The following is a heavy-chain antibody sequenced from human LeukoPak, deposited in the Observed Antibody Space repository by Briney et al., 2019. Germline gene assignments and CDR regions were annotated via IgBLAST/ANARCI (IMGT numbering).Heavy chain of an antibody. CDR2: ISAYNGNT. D-gene: IGHD1-7*01. Sequence: ASVKVSCKASGYTFTGYYMHWVRQAPGQGLEWMGWISAYNGNTNYAQKLQGRVTMTTDTSTSTAYMELRSLRSDDTAVYYCARDRNWNYVGFDPWGQGTLVTVSS. CDR1: GYTFTGYY. V-gene: IGHV1-18*04. CDR3: ARDRNWNYVGFDP. J-gene: IGHJ5*02.